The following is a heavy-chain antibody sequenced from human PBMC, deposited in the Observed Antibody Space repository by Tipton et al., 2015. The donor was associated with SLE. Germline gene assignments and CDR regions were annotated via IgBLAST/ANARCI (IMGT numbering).Heavy chain of an antibody. Sequence: TLSLTCTVSGGSISSSSYYWGWISQPPGKGLEWIGSIYYSGSTYYNPSLKSRVTISVYTSKNQFSLKLSSVTAADTAVYYCAREMGFDSSGNYNPFDYWGQGTLVTVSS. V-gene: IGHV4-39*07. CDR3: AREMGFDSSGNYNPFDY. D-gene: IGHD3-22*01. CDR1: GGSISSSSYY. CDR2: IYYSGST. J-gene: IGHJ4*02.